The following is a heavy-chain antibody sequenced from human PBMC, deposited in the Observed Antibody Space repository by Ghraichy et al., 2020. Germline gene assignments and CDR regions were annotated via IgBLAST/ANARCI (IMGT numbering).Heavy chain of an antibody. J-gene: IGHJ6*02. Sequence: ASVKVSCKASGYTFSTYDINWVRQATVQGLESMGWMNPNSGNTVYAQKFQGRVTMTRNTSISTVYMEVSSLTSEDTAVYYCARLVRAKVRWYDTTPVAAGRDFWGQGTTGTVSS. V-gene: IGHV1-8*02. CDR3: ARLVRAKVRWYDTTPVAAGRDF. CDR2: MNPNSGNT. D-gene: IGHD3-10*01. CDR1: GYTFSTYD.